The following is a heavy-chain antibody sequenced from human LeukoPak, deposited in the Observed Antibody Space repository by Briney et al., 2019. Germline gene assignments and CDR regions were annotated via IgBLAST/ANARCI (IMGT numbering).Heavy chain of an antibody. CDR2: MNPNSGDT. CDR1: GYTFTGYY. J-gene: IGHJ4*02. D-gene: IGHD3-3*02. Sequence: ASVKVSCKASGYTFTGYYMHWVRQAPGQGLEWMGWMNPNSGDTSYAREFQDRVTMTRDTSLNTAYMEPSRLRSDDTAVYFCARRPINCIIANCYVDYWGQGTLVTVSS. CDR3: ARRPINCIIANCYVDY. V-gene: IGHV1-2*02.